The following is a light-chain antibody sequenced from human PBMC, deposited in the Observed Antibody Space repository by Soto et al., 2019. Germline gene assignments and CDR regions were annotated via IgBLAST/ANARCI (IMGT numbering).Light chain of an antibody. Sequence: DIPMTQSPSTLSASVGDRVTITFRASQSISRWLAWYQQKPGTAPKLLIYAASTLETGVTSRFRGSRSGTEFTLTVSSLQPDDFATYYCQQYNDSFPYTFGQGTNLEI. J-gene: IGKJ2*01. CDR2: AAS. CDR3: QQYNDSFPYT. V-gene: IGKV1-5*03. CDR1: QSISRW.